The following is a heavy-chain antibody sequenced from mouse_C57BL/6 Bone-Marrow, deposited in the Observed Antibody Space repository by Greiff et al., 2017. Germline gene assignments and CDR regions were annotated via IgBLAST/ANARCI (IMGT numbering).Heavy chain of an antibody. Sequence: VKLVESGPGLVQPSQSLSITCTVSGFSLTSYGVHWVRQSPGKGLEWLGVIWRGGSTDYNAAFMSRLSITKDNYKSQVFFKMNSLQADDTAIYYCASYDYGGNYFDYWGQGTTLTVSS. J-gene: IGHJ2*01. V-gene: IGHV2-5*01. CDR1: GFSLTSYG. CDR3: ASYDYGGNYFDY. CDR2: IWRGGST. D-gene: IGHD2-4*01.